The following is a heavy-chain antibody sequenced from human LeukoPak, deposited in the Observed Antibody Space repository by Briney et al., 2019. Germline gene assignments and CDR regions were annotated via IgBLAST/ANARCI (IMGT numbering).Heavy chain of an antibody. V-gene: IGHV4-59*01. Sequence: SETLSLTCTVSGVSISSDYWSWVRQPPGKGLEWMGYIHSSGSTNYNPSLKSRVTISVDTSKNEFSLKLSSVNAADTAVYYCARGRGLDYWGQGTLVTVSS. CDR1: GVSISSDY. J-gene: IGHJ4*02. CDR3: ARGRGLDY. CDR2: IHSSGST. D-gene: IGHD3-10*01.